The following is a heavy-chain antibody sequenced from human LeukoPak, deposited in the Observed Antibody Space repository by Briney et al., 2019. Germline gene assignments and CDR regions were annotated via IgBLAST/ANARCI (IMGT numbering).Heavy chain of an antibody. V-gene: IGHV1-2*02. D-gene: IGHD2-2*01. CDR1: GYTFTGYY. CDR3: ATGWRTSTFEY. Sequence: ASVKVSCKASGYTFTGYYMHWVRQAPGQGLEWMGWINPNSGAINYLQKFQGRITMTRDTSISTAYMELSSLRSEDTAVYYCATGWRTSTFEYWGQGTLVTVSS. J-gene: IGHJ4*02. CDR2: INPNSGAI.